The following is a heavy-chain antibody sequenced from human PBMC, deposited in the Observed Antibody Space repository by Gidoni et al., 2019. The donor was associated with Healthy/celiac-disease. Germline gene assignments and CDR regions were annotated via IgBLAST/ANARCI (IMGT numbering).Heavy chain of an antibody. Sequence: QVQLVQSGAEVKKPGASVKVSCKVSGYTLTELSMHWVRQAPGKGLEWMGGFDPEDGETIDAQKFQGRVTMTEDTSTDTAYMELSSLRSEDTAVYYCATVVGAITGTPRNFHYYYGMDVWGQGTTVTVSS. CDR2: FDPEDGET. D-gene: IGHD1-20*01. CDR3: ATVVGAITGTPRNFHYYYGMDV. CDR1: GYTLTELS. J-gene: IGHJ6*02. V-gene: IGHV1-24*01.